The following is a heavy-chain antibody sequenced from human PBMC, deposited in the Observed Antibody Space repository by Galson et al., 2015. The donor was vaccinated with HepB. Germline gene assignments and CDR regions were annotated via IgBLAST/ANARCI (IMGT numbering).Heavy chain of an antibody. CDR3: AGGGLVAVGIGWFDP. Sequence: SETLSLTCTVSGGSISSYYWSWIRQPPGKGLEWIGYIYYSGITNYNASLKSRVTISLDTSKNQFSLKLNSVTAADTAVYYCAGGGLVAVGIGWFDPWGQGTLVTVSS. D-gene: IGHD6-13*01. CDR1: GGSISSYY. CDR2: IYYSGIT. V-gene: IGHV4-59*01. J-gene: IGHJ5*02.